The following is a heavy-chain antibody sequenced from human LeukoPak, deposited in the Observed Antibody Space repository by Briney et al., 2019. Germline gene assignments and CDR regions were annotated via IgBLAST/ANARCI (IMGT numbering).Heavy chain of an antibody. CDR2: IIPIFGTA. CDR3: ARDHGGSSWPWGLYYYYGMDV. D-gene: IGHD6-13*01. Sequence: GASVKVSCKASGYTFTSYGISWVRQAPGQGLEWMGGIIPIFGTANYAQKFQGRVTITADKSTSTAYLELSSLRSEDTAVYYCARDHGGSSWPWGLYYYYGMDVWGKGTTVTVSS. J-gene: IGHJ6*04. V-gene: IGHV1-69*06. CDR1: GYTFTSYG.